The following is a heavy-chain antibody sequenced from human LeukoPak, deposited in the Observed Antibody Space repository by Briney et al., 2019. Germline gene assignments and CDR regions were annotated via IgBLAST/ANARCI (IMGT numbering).Heavy chain of an antibody. CDR2: INPSGGST. D-gene: IGHD6-19*01. CDR3: AKDSYSSGWPLYYYYGMDV. J-gene: IGHJ6*02. CDR1: GYTFTSYY. Sequence: GASVKVSCKASGYTFTSYYMHWVRQAPGQGLEWMGIINPSGGSTSYAQKFQGRVTMTRDTSTSTVYMELSSLRSEDTAVYYCAKDSYSSGWPLYYYYGMDVWGQGTTVTVSS. V-gene: IGHV1-46*01.